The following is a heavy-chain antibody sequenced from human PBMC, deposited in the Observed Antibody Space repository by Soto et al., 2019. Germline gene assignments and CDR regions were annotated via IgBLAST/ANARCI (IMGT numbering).Heavy chain of an antibody. D-gene: IGHD2-15*01. Sequence: ASVKVSCKASEYTFTNYALHWVRQAPGQRLEWMGWINAGNGNTKYSQKFQGRVTITRDTSASTAYMELRSLRSDDTAVYYCARDLVGGDYYYYYGMDVWGQGTTVTVSS. CDR2: INAGNGNT. J-gene: IGHJ6*02. CDR1: EYTFTNYA. V-gene: IGHV1-3*01. CDR3: ARDLVGGDYYYYYGMDV.